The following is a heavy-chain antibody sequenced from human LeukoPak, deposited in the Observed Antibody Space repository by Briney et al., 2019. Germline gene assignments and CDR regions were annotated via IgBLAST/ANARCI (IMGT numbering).Heavy chain of an antibody. V-gene: IGHV3-15*01. D-gene: IGHD6-13*01. CDR3: CIAAADTLDY. CDR2: IKSKTDGGTT. J-gene: IGHJ4*02. Sequence: GGSLRLSCAASGFTFSSYAMSWVRQAPGKGLEWVGRIKSKTDGGTTDYAAPVKGRFTISRDDSKNTLYLQMNSLKTEDTAVYYCCIAAADTLDYWGQGTLVTVSS. CDR1: GFTFSSYA.